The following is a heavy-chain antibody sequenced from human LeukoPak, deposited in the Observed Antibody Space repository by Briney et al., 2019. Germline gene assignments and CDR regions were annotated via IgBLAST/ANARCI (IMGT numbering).Heavy chain of an antibody. J-gene: IGHJ5*02. V-gene: IGHV1-18*01. D-gene: IGHD2-2*02. Sequence: ASVKVSCKASGYTFTSYGISWVRQAPGQGLEWMGWISAYNGNTNYAQKLQGRVTMTTDTSTSTAYMELRSLRSDDTAVYYCVVVPAAIGGNWLDPWGQGTLVTVSS. CDR2: ISAYNGNT. CDR3: VVVPAAIGGNWLDP. CDR1: GYTFTSYG.